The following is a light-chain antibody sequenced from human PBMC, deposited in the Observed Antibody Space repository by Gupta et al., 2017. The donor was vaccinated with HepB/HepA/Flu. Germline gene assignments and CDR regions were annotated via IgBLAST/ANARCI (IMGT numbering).Light chain of an antibody. V-gene: IGKV3-11*01. CDR3: QRRNTSIT. Sequence: EIVLTQFPATLSLSPWERATLSCRASQSVSIYLAWYQQKPGQAPRLIIRDASYRAAGIPARFSGSGYAKDFTHNSSRREDEDSAVYYEQRRNTSITFGRGTKVEIK. CDR1: QSVSIY. CDR2: DAS. J-gene: IGKJ4*01.